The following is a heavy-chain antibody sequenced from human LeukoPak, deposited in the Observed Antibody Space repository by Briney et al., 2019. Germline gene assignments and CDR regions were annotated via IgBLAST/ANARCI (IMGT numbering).Heavy chain of an antibody. Sequence: ASVKILCKASGYRFTSYYVNWVRQAPGQGLEWMGIINPNGGGTTYTGKFQGRVTMTRDTSTSTVYMELSSLRPDDTAVYYCASDPISNNWPRGHFFDPSGQGTLVTVPS. D-gene: IGHD3-3*02. V-gene: IGHV1-46*01. CDR3: ASDPISNNWPRGHFFDP. CDR2: INPNGGGT. CDR1: GYRFTSYY. J-gene: IGHJ5*02.